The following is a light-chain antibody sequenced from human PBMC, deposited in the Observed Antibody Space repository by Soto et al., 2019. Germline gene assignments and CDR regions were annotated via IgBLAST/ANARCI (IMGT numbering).Light chain of an antibody. Sequence: DVQMAQSPSILSASVEDRVTITCRASQSISSWLAWYQQKTGKAPKLLIYKASTLKSGVPSRFSGSGSGTEFTLTISSLQPDHFATYYCQQVKSYPRTFCEGTKV. V-gene: IGKV1-5*03. CDR3: QQVKSYPRT. CDR2: KAS. CDR1: QSISSW. J-gene: IGKJ4*01.